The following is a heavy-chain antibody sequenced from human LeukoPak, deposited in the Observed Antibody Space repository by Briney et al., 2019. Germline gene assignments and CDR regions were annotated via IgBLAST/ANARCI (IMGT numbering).Heavy chain of an antibody. J-gene: IGHJ3*02. Sequence: SVKVSCKASGHTFTYRYLHWVRQAPTQALEWMGWITPFNGNTHYAQKFQDRVTITRDRSMSTGYMELSSLRSEDTAMYYCAFDSTYYYDSSDYSSLGGAFDIWGQGTMVTVSS. D-gene: IGHD3-22*01. CDR3: AFDSTYYYDSSDYSSLGGAFDI. V-gene: IGHV1-45*03. CDR2: ITPFNGNT. CDR1: GHTFTYRY.